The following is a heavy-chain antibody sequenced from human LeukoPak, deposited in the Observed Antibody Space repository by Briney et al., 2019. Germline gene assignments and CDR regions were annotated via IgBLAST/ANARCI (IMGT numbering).Heavy chain of an antibody. CDR2: FYPGDSDT. J-gene: IGHJ4*02. Sequence: GESLKIPCKGSGYSFTSYWIGWVRQMPGKGLEWMGIFYPGDSDTRYSPSFQGQVTISADKSISTAYLQWSSLKASDTAMYYCARDSTTGDYGDYFDYWGQGTLVTVSS. CDR1: GYSFTSYW. V-gene: IGHV5-51*01. CDR3: ARDSTTGDYGDYFDY. D-gene: IGHD4-17*01.